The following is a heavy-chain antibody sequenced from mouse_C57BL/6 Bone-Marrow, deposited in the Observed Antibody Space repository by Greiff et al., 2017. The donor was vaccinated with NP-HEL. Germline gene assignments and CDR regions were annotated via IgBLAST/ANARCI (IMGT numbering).Heavy chain of an antibody. CDR2: FYPGSGSI. J-gene: IGHJ4*01. CDR1: GYTFTEYT. D-gene: IGHD1-1*01. V-gene: IGHV1-62-2*01. Sequence: QVQLKQSGAELVKPGASVKLSCKASGYTFTEYTIHWVKQRSGQGLEWIGWFYPGSGSIKYNEKFKDKATLTADKSSSTVYMELSRLTSEDSAVYFCARHEDRYYGSSSPYYAMDYWGQGTSVTVSS. CDR3: ARHEDRYYGSSSPYYAMDY.